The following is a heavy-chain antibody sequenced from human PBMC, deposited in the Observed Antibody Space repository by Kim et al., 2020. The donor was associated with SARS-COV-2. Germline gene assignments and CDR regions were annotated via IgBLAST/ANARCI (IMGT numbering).Heavy chain of an antibody. CDR1: GGSISSGGYY. V-gene: IGHV4-31*03. J-gene: IGHJ4*02. Sequence: SETLSLTCTVSGGSISSGGYYWSWIRQHPGKGLEWIGYIYYSGSTYYNPSLKSRVTISVDTSKNQFSLKLSSVTAADMAVYYCARSSDTAMVLYFDYWGQGTLVTVSS. D-gene: IGHD5-18*01. CDR2: IYYSGST. CDR3: ARSSDTAMVLYFDY.